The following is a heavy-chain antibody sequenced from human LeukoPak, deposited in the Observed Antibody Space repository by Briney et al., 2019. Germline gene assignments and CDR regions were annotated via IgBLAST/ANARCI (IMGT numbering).Heavy chain of an antibody. J-gene: IGHJ4*02. V-gene: IGHV3-48*03. CDR3: ATVGRSTRPGY. CDR1: GFTFSTSE. D-gene: IGHD6-6*01. CDR2: ISPSGSSI. Sequence: GGSLRLSCAASGFTFSTSEMNWVRQAPGKGLEWLSYISPSGSSIYYADSVKGRFTISRDNAKNSLSPQMSSLRAEDTAVYYCATVGRSTRPGYWGQGALVTVSS.